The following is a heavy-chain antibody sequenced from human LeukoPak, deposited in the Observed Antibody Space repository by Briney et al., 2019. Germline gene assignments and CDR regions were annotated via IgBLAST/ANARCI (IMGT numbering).Heavy chain of an antibody. D-gene: IGHD3-3*01. V-gene: IGHV3-30*02. CDR3: AKDPSIFGVGTPIMDV. CDR2: IRYDGSNK. J-gene: IGHJ6*03. Sequence: GGSLRLSCAASGFTFSNYGMHWVRQAPGKGLEWVAFIRYDGSNKYYADSVKGRFTISRDNSENTLCLQMNSLRAEDTAVHYCAKDPSIFGVGTPIMDVWGKGTTVTVSS. CDR1: GFTFSNYG.